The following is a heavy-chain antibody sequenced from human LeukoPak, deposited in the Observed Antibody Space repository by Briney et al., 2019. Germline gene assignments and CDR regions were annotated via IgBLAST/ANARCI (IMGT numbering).Heavy chain of an antibody. CDR2: IYYSGST. J-gene: IGHJ2*01. Sequence: KPSETLSLTCTVSGGSISSYYWSWIRQPPGKGLEWIGYIYYSGSTNYNPSLKSRVTISVDTSKNQFSLKLSSVTAADTAVYYCARHVLRNWYFDLWGRGTLVTVSS. V-gene: IGHV4-59*08. CDR3: ARHVLRNWYFDL. D-gene: IGHD2-8*01. CDR1: GGSISSYY.